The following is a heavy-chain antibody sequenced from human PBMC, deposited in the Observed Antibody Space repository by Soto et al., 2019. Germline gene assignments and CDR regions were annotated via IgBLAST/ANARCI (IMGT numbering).Heavy chain of an antibody. CDR2: IYPYNGNT. CDR3: ASDTTGAAGGGY. V-gene: IGHV1-18*01. CDR1: GYTFINHG. Sequence: QVQLVQSGAEVRKPGASVKVSCKTSGYTFINHGIFWVRQAPGRVLEWMAWIYPYNGNTNHAQKFLGRFSLTTDESTTTAYMDLRSLTSDDTAIYYCASDTTGAAGGGYWGQGTLVNPSS. D-gene: IGHD6-13*01. J-gene: IGHJ1*01.